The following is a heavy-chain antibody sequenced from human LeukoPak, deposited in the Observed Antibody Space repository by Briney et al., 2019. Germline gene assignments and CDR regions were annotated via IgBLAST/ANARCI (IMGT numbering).Heavy chain of an antibody. CDR2: INPSGGST. J-gene: IGHJ5*02. Sequence: GASVKVSCKASGYTFTSYYMHWVRQAPGQGLEWMGIINPSGGSTSYAQKFQGRVTMTRDTSTSTVYMELSSLRSEDQAVYYCARDAYYYDSSGYYSGWFDPWGQGTLVTVSS. D-gene: IGHD3-22*01. CDR3: ARDAYYYDSSGYYSGWFDP. CDR1: GYTFTSYY. V-gene: IGHV1-46*01.